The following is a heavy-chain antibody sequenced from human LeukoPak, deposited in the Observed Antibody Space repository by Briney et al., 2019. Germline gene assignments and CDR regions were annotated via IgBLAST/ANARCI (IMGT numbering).Heavy chain of an antibody. J-gene: IGHJ4*02. CDR3: AHDLEYSSGLYVFDY. Sequence: GGSLRLSCAVSGFAFSSYWMHWVRQAPGQGLVWVSDSNSDGSYTTYADSVKGRFTISRDNAKNTLYLQMNSLRAEDAAVYYCAHDLEYSSGLYVFDYWGQGTLVTVSS. D-gene: IGHD6-19*01. V-gene: IGHV3-74*01. CDR2: SNSDGSYT. CDR1: GFAFSSYW.